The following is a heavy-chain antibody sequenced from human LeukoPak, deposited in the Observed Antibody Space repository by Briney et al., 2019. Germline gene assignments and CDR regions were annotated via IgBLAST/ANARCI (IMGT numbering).Heavy chain of an antibody. V-gene: IGHV3-73*01. Sequence: GGSLRLSCAASGFTFSGSAMHWVRQASGKGLEWVGRIRSKANSYATAYAASVKGRFTISRDDSKNTAYLQMNSLKTEDTAVYYCTRGHDYGDYGDYWGQGTLVTASS. CDR3: TRGHDYGDYGDY. J-gene: IGHJ4*02. CDR1: GFTFSGSA. CDR2: IRSKANSYAT. D-gene: IGHD4-17*01.